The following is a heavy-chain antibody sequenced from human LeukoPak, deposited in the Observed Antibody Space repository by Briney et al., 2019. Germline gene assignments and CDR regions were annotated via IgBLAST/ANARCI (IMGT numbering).Heavy chain of an antibody. D-gene: IGHD2-8*02. CDR2: IYYSGRT. CDR3: ARVTGVGYYYYMDV. CDR1: GGSISSYY. Sequence: SETLSLTCSVSGGSISSYYWSWIRQPPGKGLEWIGYIYYSGRTKYNPSLKSRVTISVDTSKNQFSLKLSSVTAADTAVYYCARVTGVGYYYYMDVWGKGTTVTVSS. V-gene: IGHV4-59*01. J-gene: IGHJ6*03.